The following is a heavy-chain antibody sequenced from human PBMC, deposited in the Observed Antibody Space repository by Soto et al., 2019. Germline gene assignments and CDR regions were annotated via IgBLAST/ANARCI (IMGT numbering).Heavy chain of an antibody. CDR2: IIPIFGTA. Sequence: QVQLVQSGAEVKKPGSSVKVSCKASGGTFSSYAISWVRQAPGQGLEWMGWIIPIFGTANYAQKFQGRVTITEDESTSTAYMELSSLRSEDTAVYYCARSRAAAGIPYYYYGMDVWGQGTTVTVSS. CDR3: ARSRAAAGIPYYYYGMDV. D-gene: IGHD6-13*01. J-gene: IGHJ6*02. CDR1: GGTFSSYA. V-gene: IGHV1-69*12.